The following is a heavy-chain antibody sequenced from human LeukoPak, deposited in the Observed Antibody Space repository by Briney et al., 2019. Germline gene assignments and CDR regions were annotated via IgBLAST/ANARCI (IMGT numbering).Heavy chain of an antibody. V-gene: IGHV3-13*01. CDR3: ARVAKERVGGVYYFDY. J-gene: IGHJ4*02. Sequence: GGSLRLSCAACGFTFSDYDMHWVRQATGKGLEWVSAIGTAGDTYYTGSVKGRFTISRENAKNSLYLQMNSLRAGDTAVYYCARVAKERVGGVYYFDYWGQGTLVTVSS. CDR1: GFTFSDYD. D-gene: IGHD1-1*01. CDR2: IGTAGDT.